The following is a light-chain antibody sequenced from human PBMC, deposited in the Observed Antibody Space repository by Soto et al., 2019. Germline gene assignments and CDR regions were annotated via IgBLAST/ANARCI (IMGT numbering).Light chain of an antibody. CDR1: QSISDT. CDR2: SAY. Sequence: EIVMPKSPATLSVSPVGRANLSCRASQSISDTLAWYQQKPGQAPRLLIYSAYRRATGFPARFSGSGSGTDLNLKISSLKSEEWAVYECQQYNNWTWTGGQGTKVDIK. J-gene: IGKJ1*01. CDR3: QQYNNWTWT. V-gene: IGKV3-15*01.